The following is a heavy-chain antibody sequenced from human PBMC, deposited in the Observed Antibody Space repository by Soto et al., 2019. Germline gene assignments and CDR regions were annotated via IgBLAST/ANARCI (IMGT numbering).Heavy chain of an antibody. V-gene: IGHV4-34*01. D-gene: IGHD3-3*01. CDR2: INHSGST. Sequence: QVQLQQWGAGLLKPSETLSLTCAVYGGSFSGYYWSWIRQPPGKGLEWIGEINHSGSTNYNPSLKSRVTISVDTSKNQFSLKLSSVTAADTAVYYCPIITNFWSGYYAWGQGTLVTVSS. CDR3: PIITNFWSGYYA. J-gene: IGHJ5*02. CDR1: GGSFSGYY.